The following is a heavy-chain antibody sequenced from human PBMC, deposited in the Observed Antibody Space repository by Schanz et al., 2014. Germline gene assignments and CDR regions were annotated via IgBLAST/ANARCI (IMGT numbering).Heavy chain of an antibody. CDR2: IYNSGST. D-gene: IGHD3-10*01. CDR1: GGSISSSSYF. CDR3: GRHPHYYGSGSGFDP. J-gene: IGHJ5*02. V-gene: IGHV4-39*01. Sequence: QLQLQESGPGLVKPSETLSLTCTVSGGSISSSSYFWGWIRQPPGKGLEWIGSIYNSGSTYYNPSLKSGFTIPVDPSKTQFPLRLSSVTAADTAVYYCGRHPHYYGSGSGFDPWGQGTLVTVSS.